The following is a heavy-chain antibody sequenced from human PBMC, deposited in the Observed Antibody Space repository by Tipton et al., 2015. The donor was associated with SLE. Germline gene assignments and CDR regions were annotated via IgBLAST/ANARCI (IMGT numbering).Heavy chain of an antibody. J-gene: IGHJ1*01. D-gene: IGHD3-22*01. V-gene: IGHV4-34*01. CDR2: INHSGST. CDR3: AREGNYYDSSGYSRPFQH. Sequence: TLSLTCTVSGGSISSHYWSWIRQPPGKGLEWIGEINHSGSTNYNPSLKSRVTISVDTSKNQFSLKLSSVTAADTAVYYCAREGNYYDSSGYSRPFQHWGQGTLVTVSS. CDR1: GGSISSHY.